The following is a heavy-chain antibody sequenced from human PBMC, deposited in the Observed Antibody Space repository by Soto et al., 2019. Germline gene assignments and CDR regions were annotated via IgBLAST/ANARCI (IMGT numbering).Heavy chain of an antibody. V-gene: IGHV6-1*01. Sequence: QVQLQQSGPGLVKPSQTLSLTCVISGDSVSSNSAAWNWIRQSPSRGLEWLGRTYYRSQWYNDYALSVKGRIIINPDTSKNQVSLQLSSLTPEDTAVYYCARTVARDYYYKGVDVWGQGTTVTVSS. CDR1: GDSVSSNSAA. J-gene: IGHJ6*02. CDR3: ARTVARDYYYKGVDV. D-gene: IGHD6-19*01. CDR2: TYYRSQWYN.